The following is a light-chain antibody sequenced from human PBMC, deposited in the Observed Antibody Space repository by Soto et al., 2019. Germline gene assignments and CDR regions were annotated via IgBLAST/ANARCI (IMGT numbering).Light chain of an antibody. CDR3: LQSDTFPYT. Sequence: DIQMTQSPSSVSASVGDRVIISCRASQDIDRWLAWFQHKPGKAPKLLISTASSLQSGVPSRFSGSGSGTDFTLTIASLQFEDFATYYCLQSDTFPYTFGLGTKLEI. J-gene: IGKJ2*01. CDR2: TAS. V-gene: IGKV1D-12*01. CDR1: QDIDRW.